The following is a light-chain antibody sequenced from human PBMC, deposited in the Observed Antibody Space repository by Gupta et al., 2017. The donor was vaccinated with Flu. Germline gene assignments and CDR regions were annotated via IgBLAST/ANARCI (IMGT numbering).Light chain of an antibody. CDR3: MQTLQGPAIT. CDR1: QRLLHSNGYTY. V-gene: IGKV2-28*01. CDR2: LGS. J-gene: IGKJ5*01. Sequence: IPGEPASISCRSSQRLLHSNGYTYLGWYLQRPGQSPQLLIYLGSYRASGVPDRFSGSGSGTDFTLKITRVEAEDVGVYYCMQTLQGPAITFGQGTRLEIK.